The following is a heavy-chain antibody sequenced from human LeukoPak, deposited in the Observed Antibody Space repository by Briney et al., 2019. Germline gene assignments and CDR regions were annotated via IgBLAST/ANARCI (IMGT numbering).Heavy chain of an antibody. CDR3: AKDYYYDSSGYYSGLDDY. CDR1: GFTFSSYA. V-gene: IGHV3-30-3*01. Sequence: TGGSLRLSCAASGFTFSSYAMHWVRQAPGKGLEWVAVISYDGSNKYYADSVKGRFSISRDNSKNTLYLQMNSLRAEDTAVYYCAKDYYYDSSGYYSGLDDYWGQGTLVTVSS. J-gene: IGHJ4*02. D-gene: IGHD3-22*01. CDR2: ISYDGSNK.